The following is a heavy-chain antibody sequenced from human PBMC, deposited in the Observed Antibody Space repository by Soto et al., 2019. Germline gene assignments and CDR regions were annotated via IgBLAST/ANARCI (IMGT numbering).Heavy chain of an antibody. CDR2: IFYSGTT. V-gene: IGHV4-31*03. Sequence: ASQPLSLTYTVSEGYSGYLGGYWSSKRQHPGKGLEWIGYIFYSGTTYYNPSLKSRVTISVDRSNNQFSLKLTSVTAAGTAVYYCARHFSGDHFDYWGQGALVTVPS. D-gene: IGHD2-21*02. J-gene: IGHJ4*02. CDR1: EGYSGYLGGY. CDR3: ARHFSGDHFDY.